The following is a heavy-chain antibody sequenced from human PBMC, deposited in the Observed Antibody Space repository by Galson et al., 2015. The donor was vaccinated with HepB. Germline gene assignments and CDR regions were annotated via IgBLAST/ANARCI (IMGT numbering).Heavy chain of an antibody. J-gene: IGHJ4*02. CDR1: GGTFSSHA. V-gene: IGHV1-69*13. CDR3: ATDQLQYCSSASCPGSYFDY. D-gene: IGHD2-2*01. Sequence: SVKVSCKASGGTFSSHAIGWVRQAPGQGLEWMGGIIPIFGSTNYAQKLQGRVTITADESTSTAYMELSSLRSEDTAVYYCATDQLQYCSSASCPGSYFDYWGQGSLVTVSS. CDR2: IIPIFGST.